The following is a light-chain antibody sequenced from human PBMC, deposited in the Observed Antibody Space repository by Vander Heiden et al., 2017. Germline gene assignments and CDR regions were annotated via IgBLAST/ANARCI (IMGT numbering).Light chain of an antibody. Sequence: IQLNQSPSSLSSSVGDRVPFTCRASQAISSDLAWYQQKPGKAPKLLIYASSTWQTGVPSRFSGSGSGTDFTLTISSLQPEDFATYYCQQLKSYPLTFGGGTKVEI. V-gene: IGKV1-9*01. J-gene: IGKJ4*02. CDR2: ASS. CDR3: QQLKSYPLT. CDR1: QAISSD.